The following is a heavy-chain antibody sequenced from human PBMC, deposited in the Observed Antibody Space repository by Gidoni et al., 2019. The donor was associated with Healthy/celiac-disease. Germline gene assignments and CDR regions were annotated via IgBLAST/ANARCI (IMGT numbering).Heavy chain of an antibody. Sequence: QVQLQESGPGLVKPSETLSLPCTVPGGLLSSYYWSWIRQPPGKGLEWIGYIYYSGRTNYNPSLKSRVTISVDTSKNQFSLKLSSVTAADAAVYYCARDWNRAGDYFWYFDLWGRGTLVTVSS. J-gene: IGHJ2*01. CDR3: ARDWNRAGDYFWYFDL. CDR2: IYYSGRT. V-gene: IGHV4-59*01. D-gene: IGHD4-17*01. CDR1: GGLLSSYY.